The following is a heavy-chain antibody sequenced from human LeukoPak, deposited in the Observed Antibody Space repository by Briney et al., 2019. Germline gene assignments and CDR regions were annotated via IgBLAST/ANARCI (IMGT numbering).Heavy chain of an antibody. Sequence: GGSLRLSCAASGFTFDDYAMHWVRQAPGKGLEWVSLISGDGGSTHYADSVKGRFTISRDNSKNSLYLQMNSLRTEDTALYYCAKADPHYDHPYYYYGMDVWGQGTTVTVSS. CDR3: AKADPHYDHPYYYYGMDV. CDR1: GFTFDDYA. D-gene: IGHD4-17*01. J-gene: IGHJ6*02. CDR2: ISGDGGST. V-gene: IGHV3-43*02.